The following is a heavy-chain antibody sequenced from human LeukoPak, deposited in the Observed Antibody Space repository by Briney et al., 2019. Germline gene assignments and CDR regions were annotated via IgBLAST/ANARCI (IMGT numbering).Heavy chain of an antibody. J-gene: IGHJ4*02. CDR3: ARLISGYDSY. D-gene: IGHD5-12*01. CDR1: GFTFSSYS. CDR2: ISSSSSTM. Sequence: GGSLRLSCAASGFTFSSYSMNWVRQAPGKGLEWVSYISSSSSTMYYADSVKGRFTISRGNAENSLYLQMDSLRDEDTAIYYCARLISGYDSYWGQGTLVTVS. V-gene: IGHV3-48*02.